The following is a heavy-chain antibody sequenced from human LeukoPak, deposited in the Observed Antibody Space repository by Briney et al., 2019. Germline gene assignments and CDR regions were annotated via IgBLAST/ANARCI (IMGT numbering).Heavy chain of an antibody. Sequence: SVKVSSKASGGTFSSYAIRWVRQAPRQGLEWMGGIIPIFGTANYAQKFQSGVTITADESTSTAYMELSSLRSEDTAVYYCAILESVDTAMADVDPDVWGQGTTVTVSS. D-gene: IGHD5-18*01. CDR1: GGTFSSYA. V-gene: IGHV1-69*13. CDR2: IIPIFGTA. J-gene: IGHJ6*02. CDR3: AILESVDTAMADVDPDV.